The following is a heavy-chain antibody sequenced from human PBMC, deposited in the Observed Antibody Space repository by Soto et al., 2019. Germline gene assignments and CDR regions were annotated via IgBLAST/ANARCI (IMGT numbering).Heavy chain of an antibody. V-gene: IGHV1-2*02. CDR1: GYTFTGYF. CDR3: ARGGGTILAPLP. CDR2: INPNSGAT. J-gene: IGHJ5*02. Sequence: ASVKVSCKASGYTFTGYFMHWVRQAPGQGLEWMGWINPNSGATKYAQKFQGRVTLTRDTSINTAYMEMSMLRSDETAVYYCARGGGTILAPLPWGQGTLVTVSS. D-gene: IGHD3-3*01.